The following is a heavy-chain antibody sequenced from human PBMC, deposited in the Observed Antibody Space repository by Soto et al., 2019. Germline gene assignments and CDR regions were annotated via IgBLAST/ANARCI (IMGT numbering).Heavy chain of an antibody. CDR1: GYTFTSYG. CDR3: ARTRQGGYESTPTY. CDR2: ISAYNGNT. J-gene: IGHJ4*02. V-gene: IGHV1-18*01. D-gene: IGHD5-12*01. Sequence: GASVKVSCKASGYTFTSYGISWVLQAPGQGLEWMGWISAYNGNTNYAQKLQGRVTMTTDTSTSTAYMELRSLRSDDTAVYYCARTRQGGYESTPTYWGQGTLVTVSS.